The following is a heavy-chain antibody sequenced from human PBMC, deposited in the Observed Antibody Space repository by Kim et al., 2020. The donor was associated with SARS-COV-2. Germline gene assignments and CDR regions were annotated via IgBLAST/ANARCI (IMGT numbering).Heavy chain of an antibody. Sequence: GGSLRLSCAASGFTFSSYSMNWVRQAPGKGLEWVSYISSSSSTIYYADSVKGRFTISRDNAKNSLYLQMNSLRDEDTAVYYCARDLGYDYVWGSYRYPMGVWGQGTTVTVSS. D-gene: IGHD3-16*02. CDR3: ARDLGYDYVWGSYRYPMGV. J-gene: IGHJ6*02. V-gene: IGHV3-48*02. CDR2: ISSSSSTI. CDR1: GFTFSSYS.